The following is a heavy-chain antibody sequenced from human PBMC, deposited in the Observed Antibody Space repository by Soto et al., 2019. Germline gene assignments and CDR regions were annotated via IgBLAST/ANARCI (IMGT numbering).Heavy chain of an antibody. CDR3: ARDWDSMVRGVILGY. J-gene: IGHJ4*02. V-gene: IGHV3-33*01. D-gene: IGHD3-10*01. CDR1: GFSVSSYG. Sequence: ASGFSVSSYGMHWVRQAPGKGLEWVAVIWYEGSNNYYADSVKGRFTISRDTSKNTLYLQMNSLRAEDTAIYYCARDWDSMVRGVILGYWGQGTLVTVSS. CDR2: IWYEGSNN.